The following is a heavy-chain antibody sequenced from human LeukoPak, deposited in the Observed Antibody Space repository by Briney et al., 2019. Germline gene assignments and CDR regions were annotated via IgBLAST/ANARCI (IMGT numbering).Heavy chain of an antibody. Sequence: PGGSLRLSCAASGFTFSSYAMSWVRQAPGKGLEWVSAISGSGGSTYYADSVKGRFTISRDNSKNTLYLQINSLRAEDTAVYYCARGAVPAARRRAPAAFDYWGQGTLVTVSS. J-gene: IGHJ4*02. CDR2: ISGSGGST. CDR3: ARGAVPAARRRAPAAFDY. D-gene: IGHD2-2*01. V-gene: IGHV3-23*01. CDR1: GFTFSSYA.